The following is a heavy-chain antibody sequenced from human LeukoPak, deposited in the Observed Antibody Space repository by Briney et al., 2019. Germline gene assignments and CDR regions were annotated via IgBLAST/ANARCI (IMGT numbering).Heavy chain of an antibody. CDR3: ASPRFGEAPFDY. J-gene: IGHJ4*02. CDR2: ITSTSTYI. Sequence: GGSLRLSCAASGFTFSSHGMNWVRQAPGKGLEWVSSITSTSTYIYYADSVKGRFTISRDNAKNSLYLQMNSLRAEDTAVYYCASPRFGEAPFDYWGQGTLVTVSS. D-gene: IGHD3-10*02. CDR1: GFTFSSHG. V-gene: IGHV3-21*01.